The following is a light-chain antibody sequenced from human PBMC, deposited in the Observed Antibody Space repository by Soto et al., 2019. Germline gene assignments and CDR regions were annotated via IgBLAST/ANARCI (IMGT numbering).Light chain of an antibody. J-gene: IGKJ1*01. CDR1: QNIDNC. CDR2: KAS. CDR3: QQYYNNSQAS. V-gene: IGKV1-5*03. Sequence: DVQMTQSPSTLSASVGDRVTITCRASQNIDNCLAWNQQKLGKAPKLLIYKASSLETGVPSRFSGSGSGTEFSLTISNLEPYDFATYNCQQYYNNSQASFGQGTKVEIK.